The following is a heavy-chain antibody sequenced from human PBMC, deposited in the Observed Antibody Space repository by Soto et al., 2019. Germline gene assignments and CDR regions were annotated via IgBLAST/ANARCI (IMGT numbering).Heavy chain of an antibody. J-gene: IGHJ5*02. CDR2: IIPILGIA. CDR1: GGTFSSYT. CDR3: ARDPATTIITGTTNTWFDP. V-gene: IGHV1-69*04. D-gene: IGHD1-7*01. Sequence: SVKVSCKASGGTFSSYTISWVRQAPGQGLEWMGRIIPILGIANYAQKFQGRVTITADKSTSTAYMELSSLRSEDTAVYYCARDPATTIITGTTNTWFDPWGQGTLVTVSS.